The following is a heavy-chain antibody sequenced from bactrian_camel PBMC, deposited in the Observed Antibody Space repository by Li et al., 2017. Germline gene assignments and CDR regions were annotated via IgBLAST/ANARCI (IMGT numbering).Heavy chain of an antibody. CDR2: HYAGTATT. V-gene: IGHV3S1*01. D-gene: IGHD4*01. CDR3: AASRLGSTINWRQERRYGY. Sequence: HVQLVESGGGTVQAGGSLRLSCEISLYIYSSYCMGWFRQAPGKEREAVAAHYAGTATTYVADSVKGRFAISEDNAKNVLYLQMNSLQPEDTAMYYCAASRLGSTINWRQERRYGYWGQGTQVTVS. CDR1: LYIYSSYC. J-gene: IGHJ4*01.